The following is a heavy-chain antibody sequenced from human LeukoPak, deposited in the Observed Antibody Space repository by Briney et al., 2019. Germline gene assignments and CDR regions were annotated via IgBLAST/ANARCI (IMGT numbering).Heavy chain of an antibody. J-gene: IGHJ5*02. Sequence: GESLKISCKGSGYSFTSYWIGWVRQMPGKGLEWMGIIYPGDSDTRYSPSFQGQVTISADKSISTSYLQWSRLKASDTAMYYYARGRGWCDNWFDPWGQGTLVTVSS. D-gene: IGHD6-19*01. V-gene: IGHV5-51*01. CDR3: ARGRGWCDNWFDP. CDR1: GYSFTSYW. CDR2: IYPGDSDT.